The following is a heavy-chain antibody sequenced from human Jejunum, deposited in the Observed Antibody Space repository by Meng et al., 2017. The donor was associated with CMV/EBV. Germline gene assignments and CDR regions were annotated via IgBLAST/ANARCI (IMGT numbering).Heavy chain of an antibody. Sequence: SGFPFSNYAMTWVRQAPGKGLAWVSVITGSGRATYYADSVKGRFTVSRDNSKTTLYLQMNSLRVEDTAVYFCAKDVTGTHPQWFDPWGQGTLVTVSS. CDR1: GFPFSNYA. V-gene: IGHV3-23*01. CDR3: AKDVTGTHPQWFDP. CDR2: ITGSGRAT. J-gene: IGHJ5*02. D-gene: IGHD2-8*02.